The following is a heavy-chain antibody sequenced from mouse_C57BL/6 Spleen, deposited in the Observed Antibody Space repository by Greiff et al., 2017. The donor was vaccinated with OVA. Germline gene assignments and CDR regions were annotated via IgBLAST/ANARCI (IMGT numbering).Heavy chain of an antibody. Sequence: EVKVVESAGGLVQPGSSLKLSCTASGFTFSDYYMAWVRQVPEKGLEWVANINYDGSSTYYLDSLKSRFIISRDNAKNILYLQMSSLKSEDTATYYCAREGGSSQYWYFDVWGTGTTVTVSS. CDR1: GFTFSDYY. CDR2: INYDGSST. CDR3: AREGGSSQYWYFDV. V-gene: IGHV5-16*01. J-gene: IGHJ1*03. D-gene: IGHD1-1*01.